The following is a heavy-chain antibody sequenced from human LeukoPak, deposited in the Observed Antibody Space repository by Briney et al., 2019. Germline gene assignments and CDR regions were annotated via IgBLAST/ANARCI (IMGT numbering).Heavy chain of an antibody. V-gene: IGHV3-66*01. J-gene: IGHJ4*02. CDR2: IYSGGST. Sequence: GGSLRLSCAASGFTVSSNYMSWVRQAPGKGLEWVSVIYSGGSTYYADSVKGRFTISRDDSKNTLYLQMNSLRAEDTAVYYCARDGGYGDYGGFDHWGQGTLVTVSS. CDR3: ARDGGYGDYGGFDH. CDR1: GFTVSSNY. D-gene: IGHD4-17*01.